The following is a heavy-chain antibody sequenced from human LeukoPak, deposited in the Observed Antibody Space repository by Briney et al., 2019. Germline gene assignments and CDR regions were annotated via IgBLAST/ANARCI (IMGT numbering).Heavy chain of an antibody. D-gene: IGHD6-13*01. CDR3: ARVAAAGIYYYYYMDV. CDR2: IKQDGSEK. J-gene: IGHJ6*03. Sequence: TGGSLRLSCAASGFPFSSYAMTWVRQAPGKGLEWVANIKQDGSEKYYVDSVKGRFTISRDNAKNSLYLQMNSLRAEDTAVYYCARVAAAGIYYYYYMDVWGKGTTVTVSS. V-gene: IGHV3-7*01. CDR1: GFPFSSYA.